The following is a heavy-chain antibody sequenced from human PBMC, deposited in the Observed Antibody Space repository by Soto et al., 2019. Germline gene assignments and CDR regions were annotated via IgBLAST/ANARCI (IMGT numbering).Heavy chain of an antibody. CDR3: ARDVGV. J-gene: IGHJ6*04. V-gene: IGHV4-34*01. CDR1: GGSFSGYY. Sequence: QVQLQQRGAGLLKPSETLSITCAFYGGSFSGYYWSWIRQPPGKGLEWIGEINHSRSTNYNPSLKSRVTISVDTSKNQSSLKLSSVPAADTAVYYCARDVGVWGEGPTVTVSS. CDR2: INHSRST.